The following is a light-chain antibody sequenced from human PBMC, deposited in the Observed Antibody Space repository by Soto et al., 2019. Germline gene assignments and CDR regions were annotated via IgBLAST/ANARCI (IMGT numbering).Light chain of an antibody. CDR3: QQHGQWPIT. V-gene: IGKV3-20*01. Sequence: IVLTDAPCTLSLSPVYSAALSLKSVQIGSGNYLSWYQQKSGQAPRLLIYGISKRATDIPDRFSGSGSGTEFTLTISSLQPEDFATYYCQQHGQWPITFGQGTRLEIK. CDR1: QIGSGNY. J-gene: IGKJ5*01. CDR2: GIS.